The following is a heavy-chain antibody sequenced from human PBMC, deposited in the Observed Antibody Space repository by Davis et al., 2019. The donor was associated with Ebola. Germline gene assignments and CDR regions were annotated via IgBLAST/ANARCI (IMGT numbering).Heavy chain of an antibody. J-gene: IGHJ4*02. Sequence: PGGSLRLSCAASGFTFSGSAMHWVRQASGKGLEWVGRIRSKANNYATAYAASVKGRFTISRDDSKNTAYLQMNSLKTEDTAVYYCTSLVYYYDRSGYYLYYFGYWGQGTLVTVSS. CDR3: TSLVYYYDRSGYYLYYFGY. V-gene: IGHV3-73*01. CDR2: IRSKANNYAT. CDR1: GFTFSGSA. D-gene: IGHD3-22*01.